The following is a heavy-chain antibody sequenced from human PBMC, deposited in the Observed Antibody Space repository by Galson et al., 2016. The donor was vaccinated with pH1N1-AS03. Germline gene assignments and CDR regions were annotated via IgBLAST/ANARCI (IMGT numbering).Heavy chain of an antibody. V-gene: IGHV4-38-2*01. CDR3: ARPRRDGYNFDAFDI. Sequence: PGEGLEWIGSIYHSGSPYYNPSLKSRVTISVDTSKNQFSLKLSSVTAADTAVYYCARPRRDGYNFDAFDIWGQGTMVTVSS. J-gene: IGHJ3*02. CDR2: IYHSGSP. D-gene: IGHD5-24*01.